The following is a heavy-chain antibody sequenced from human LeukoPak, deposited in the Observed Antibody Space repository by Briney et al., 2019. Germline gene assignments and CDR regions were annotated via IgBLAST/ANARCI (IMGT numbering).Heavy chain of an antibody. Sequence: SVKVSCKASGGTFSSYAISWVRQAPGQGLEWMGGIIPIFGTANYAQKFQGRVTITTDESTSTAYMELSSLRSEDTVVYYCARGTYYYDSSGYYLKLWGQGTLVTVSS. CDR2: IIPIFGTA. V-gene: IGHV1-69*05. J-gene: IGHJ4*02. CDR3: ARGTYYYDSSGYYLKL. D-gene: IGHD3-22*01. CDR1: GGTFSSYA.